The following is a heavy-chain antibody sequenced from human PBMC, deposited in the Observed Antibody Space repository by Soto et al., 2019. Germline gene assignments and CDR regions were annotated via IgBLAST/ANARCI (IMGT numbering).Heavy chain of an antibody. CDR3: ARTMYCSGGSCYFGGFDY. Sequence: QVQLQESGPGLVKSSETLSLTCTVSGASVSSGSYYWSWIQQPPGKGLEWIAYIYYIGSTNYNPSLKSRVTISVDTSKNQFSLKLNSVTAADTAMYYCARTMYCSGGSCYFGGFDYWGQGTLVTVSS. CDR1: GASVSSGSYY. J-gene: IGHJ4*02. V-gene: IGHV4-61*01. D-gene: IGHD2-15*01. CDR2: IYYIGST.